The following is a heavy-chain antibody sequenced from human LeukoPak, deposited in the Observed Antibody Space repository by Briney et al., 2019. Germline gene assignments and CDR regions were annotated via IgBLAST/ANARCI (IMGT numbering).Heavy chain of an antibody. CDR2: IHYSGIT. J-gene: IGHJ4*02. V-gene: IGHV4-59*08. CDR1: GGSISSYH. Sequence: PSETLSLTCTVFGGSISSYHWIWIRQPPGKGLEWIGYIHYSGITNYNPSLKSRATILVDTSKNQFSLKLSSVTAADTAVYYCARLHYDSSGYYYFDYWGQGTLVTVSS. CDR3: ARLHYDSSGYYYFDY. D-gene: IGHD3-22*01.